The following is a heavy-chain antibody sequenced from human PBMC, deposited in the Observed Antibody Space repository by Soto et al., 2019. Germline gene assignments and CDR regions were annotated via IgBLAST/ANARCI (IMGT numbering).Heavy chain of an antibody. Sequence: SETLSLTCTVSGGSISSSRYYWGWIRQPPGKGLEWIASIHYGGSTYYNPSLESRVTISVDTSKNQFSLNLSSVTAADTAVYYCARQPGLDYTNYPHYFDCWGQGTLVTVAS. CDR2: IHYGGST. CDR3: ARQPGLDYTNYPHYFDC. J-gene: IGHJ4*02. CDR1: GGSISSSRYY. D-gene: IGHD4-4*01. V-gene: IGHV4-39*01.